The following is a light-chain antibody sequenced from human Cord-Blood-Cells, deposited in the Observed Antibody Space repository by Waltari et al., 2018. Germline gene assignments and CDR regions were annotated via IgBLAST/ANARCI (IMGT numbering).Light chain of an antibody. V-gene: IGLV2-14*03. Sequence: QSALTQPASVSGSPGQSITIPCTGTSSDVGGYNYVSWYQQHPGKATKLMIYYVSNRPAGVSKLFAGSKSGNTAFLTICGLRAEDEADYYCSSYTSSNTLVFGGGTKLTVL. CDR2: YVS. CDR3: SSYTSSNTLV. CDR1: SSDVGGYNY. J-gene: IGLJ3*02.